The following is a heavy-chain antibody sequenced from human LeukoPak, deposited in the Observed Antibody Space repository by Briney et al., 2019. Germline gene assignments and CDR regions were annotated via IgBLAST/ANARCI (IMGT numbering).Heavy chain of an antibody. CDR2: IRYDGSNK. CDR3: AKDEVVPGYYYTDV. CDR1: GFMFSSYG. D-gene: IGHD2-2*01. Sequence: PGGSLRLSCAASGFMFSSYGMHWVRQAPGKGLEWVAFIRYDGSNKYYADSVKGRFTISRDNSKNTLYLQMNSLRAEDTAVYYCAKDEVVPGYYYTDVWGRGTTVTISS. J-gene: IGHJ6*03. V-gene: IGHV3-30*02.